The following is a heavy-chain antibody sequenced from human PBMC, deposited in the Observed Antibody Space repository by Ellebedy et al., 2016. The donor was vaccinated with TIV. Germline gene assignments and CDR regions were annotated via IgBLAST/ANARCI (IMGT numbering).Heavy chain of an antibody. CDR1: GFTFDNFA. D-gene: IGHD3-10*01. CDR2: ITGSGDRT. J-gene: IGHJ4*02. Sequence: PGGSLRLSCATPGFTFDNFAMRCFRQAPGPGLEWVSAITGSGDRTFYADSVKGRFTVSRDTSKNTLYLQMNSLRAEDTAIYYCAKDSGKYGWNSEYWGQGTQVTVSS. CDR3: AKDSGKYGWNSEY. V-gene: IGHV3-23*01.